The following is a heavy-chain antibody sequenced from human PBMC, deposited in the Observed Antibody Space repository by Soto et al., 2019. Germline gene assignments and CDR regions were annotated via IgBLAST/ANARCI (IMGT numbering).Heavy chain of an antibody. CDR2: ISTDASST. CDR3: ARLPNKSPQN. Sequence: EVQLVESGGGLVQPGGSLRLSCAASGFTFSSYWMHWVRQAPGKGLVWVSSISTDASSTSYADPVKGRFTISRDNAKNTLYLQTNRVRAEATAVYYCARLPNKSPQNWGPGTLVIVSP. CDR1: GFTFSSYW. V-gene: IGHV3-74*01. J-gene: IGHJ1*01.